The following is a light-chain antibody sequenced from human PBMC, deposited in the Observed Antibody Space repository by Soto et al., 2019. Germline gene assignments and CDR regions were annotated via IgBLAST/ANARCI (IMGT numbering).Light chain of an antibody. J-gene: IGKJ1*01. CDR2: AAS. CDR1: QNIINF. Sequence: IQMTQSPSSLSASVGDRVTITCRVSQNIINFLNWYQQRPGKAPKLLIYAASSLHSGVPSRFSGSGSGTDFTLTISCLQSEDFATYYCQQYYSYPTFGQGTKVDI. V-gene: IGKV1-39*01. CDR3: QQYYSYPT.